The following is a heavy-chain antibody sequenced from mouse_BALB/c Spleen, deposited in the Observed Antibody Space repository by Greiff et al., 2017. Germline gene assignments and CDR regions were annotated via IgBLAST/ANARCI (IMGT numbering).Heavy chain of an antibody. CDR2: IWRGGST. Sequence: VHLVESGPSLVQPSQSLSITCTVSGFSLTSYGVHWVRQSPGKGLEWLGVIWRGGSTDYNAAFMSRLSITKDNSKSQVFFKMNSLQADDTAIYYCAKKGGYDGYYYAMDYWGQGTSVTVSS. CDR3: AKKGGYDGYYYAMDY. CDR1: GFSLTSYG. J-gene: IGHJ4*01. D-gene: IGHD2-2*01. V-gene: IGHV2-5-1*01.